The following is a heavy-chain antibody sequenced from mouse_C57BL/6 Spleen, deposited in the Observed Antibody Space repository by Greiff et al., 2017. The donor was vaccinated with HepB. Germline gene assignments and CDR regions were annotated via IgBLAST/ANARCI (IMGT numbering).Heavy chain of an antibody. CDR2: IYPGDGDT. CDR3: ARSGGLRREYYFDY. V-gene: IGHV1-80*01. D-gene: IGHD2-4*01. Sequence: QVQLKQSGAELVKPGASVKISCKASGYAFSSYWMNWVKQRPGKGLEWIGQIYPGDGDTNYNGKFKGKATLTEDKSSSTAYMQLSSLTSEDSAVYFCARSGGLRREYYFDYWGQGTTLTVSS. J-gene: IGHJ2*01. CDR1: GYAFSSYW.